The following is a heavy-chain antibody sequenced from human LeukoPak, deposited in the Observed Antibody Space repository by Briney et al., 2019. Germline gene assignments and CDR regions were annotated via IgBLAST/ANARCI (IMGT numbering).Heavy chain of an antibody. J-gene: IGHJ6*03. V-gene: IGHV4-39*01. Sequence: SETLSLTCTVSGGSISSSSYYWGWIRQPPGKGLEWIGSIYYSGSTYYNPSLKSRVTISVDTSKNQFSLKLSSVTAADTAVYYCARHSLESGYYYMDVWGKGTTVTISS. CDR2: IYYSGST. CDR3: ARHSLESGYYYMDV. CDR1: GGSISSSSYY. D-gene: IGHD3-10*01.